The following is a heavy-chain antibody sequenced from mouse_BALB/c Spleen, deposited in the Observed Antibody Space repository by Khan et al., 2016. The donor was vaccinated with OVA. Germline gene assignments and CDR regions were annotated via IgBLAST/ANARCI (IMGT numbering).Heavy chain of an antibody. J-gene: IGHJ4*01. D-gene: IGHD2-10*01. V-gene: IGHV2-6-1*01. CDR2: IWSDGNT. Sequence: QVQLKLPGLGLAAPSQSLFITCTILGFSLTNYGVHLVRQPLGKGLESPVVIWSDGNTNYNSALKSKHTVTKAKAQSHIYIKINRLQADNTTIYFCAREPYYHYNIMDFWGQGTSLTVSS. CDR3: AREPYYHYNIMDF. CDR1: GFSLTNYG.